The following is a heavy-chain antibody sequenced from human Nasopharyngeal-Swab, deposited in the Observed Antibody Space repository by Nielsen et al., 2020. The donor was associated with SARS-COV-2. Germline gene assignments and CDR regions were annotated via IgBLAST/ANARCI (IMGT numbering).Heavy chain of an antibody. Sequence: GGSLRLSCAASGFAFSSYAMSWVRQTPGKGLEWVSSFSGSSGKTYYADYVKGRFTISRGTSKNTLYLQMNSLRADDTAVYYCAKDGGGWYTSGWYYFDYWGQGTLVTVSS. CDR2: FSGSSGKT. J-gene: IGHJ4*02. CDR1: GFAFSSYA. D-gene: IGHD6-19*01. CDR3: AKDGGGWYTSGWYYFDY. V-gene: IGHV3-23*01.